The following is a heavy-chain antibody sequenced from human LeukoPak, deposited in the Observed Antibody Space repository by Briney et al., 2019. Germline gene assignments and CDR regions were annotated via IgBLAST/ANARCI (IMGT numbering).Heavy chain of an antibody. J-gene: IGHJ3*02. CDR2: ISSSSSYI. CDR3: ARGNARRIVGDRGAFDI. V-gene: IGHV3-21*01. CDR1: GLTFSSYS. D-gene: IGHD1-26*01. Sequence: SGGSLRLSCAASGLTFSSYSMNWVRQAPGKGLEWVSSISSSSSYIYYADSVKGRFTISRDNAKNSLYLQMNSLRAEDTAVYYCARGNARRIVGDRGAFDIWGQGTMVTVSS.